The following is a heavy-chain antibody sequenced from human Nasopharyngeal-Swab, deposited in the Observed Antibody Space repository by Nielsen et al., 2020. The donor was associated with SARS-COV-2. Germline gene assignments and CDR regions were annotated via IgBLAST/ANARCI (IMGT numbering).Heavy chain of an antibody. D-gene: IGHD3-3*01. CDR3: ARHGGFWSGYSNYWYFDL. J-gene: IGHJ2*01. CDR2: IYYIGRT. V-gene: IGHV4-59*08. CDR1: GGSISSYY. Sequence: SETLSLTCTVSGGSISSYYWSWFRQPPGKGLDWIGYIYYIGRTHDNPSLKSRVTISVDTSKNQFSLKLSSVTAADTAVYYCARHGGFWSGYSNYWYFDLWGRGTLVTVSS.